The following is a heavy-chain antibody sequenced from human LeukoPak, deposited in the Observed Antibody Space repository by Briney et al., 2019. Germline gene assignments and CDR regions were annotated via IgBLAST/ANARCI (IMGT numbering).Heavy chain of an antibody. D-gene: IGHD3-22*01. V-gene: IGHV1-24*01. Sequence: ASVEVSCKDSGYTLTELSMHWVRQAPGKGLEWMGGFDPEDGETIYAQKFQGRVTMTEDTSTDTAYMELSSRRSEDTAVYYCATPKKPYYYDSSGTDGMDVWGQGTTVTVSS. CDR3: ATPKKPYYYDSSGTDGMDV. CDR1: GYTLTELS. CDR2: FDPEDGET. J-gene: IGHJ6*02.